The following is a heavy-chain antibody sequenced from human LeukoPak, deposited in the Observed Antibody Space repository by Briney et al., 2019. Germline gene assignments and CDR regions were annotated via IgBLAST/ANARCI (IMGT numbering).Heavy chain of an antibody. CDR3: ARGRRYYYGSGSYSRWFDP. CDR1: GGSFSGYY. CDR2: INHSGST. J-gene: IGHJ5*02. V-gene: IGHV4-34*01. D-gene: IGHD3-10*01. Sequence: SETLSLTCAVYGGSFSGYYWSWIRQPPGKGLEWIGEINHSGSTNYNPSLKSRVTISVDTSKNQFSLKPSSVTAADTAVYYCARGRRYYYGSGSYSRWFDPWGQGTLVTVSS.